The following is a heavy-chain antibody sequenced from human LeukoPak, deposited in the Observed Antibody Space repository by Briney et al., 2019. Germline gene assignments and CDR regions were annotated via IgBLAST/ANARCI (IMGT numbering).Heavy chain of an antibody. D-gene: IGHD3-10*01. V-gene: IGHV3-30*02. CDR2: IRYVERDK. Sequence: GGSLRLSCVASGFTFSYYGMHWVRQAPGKGLEWVAFIRYVERDKYYADSVKGRFTISRDNSKNTLYLQMNSLREDDTAVYYCARVVGRGWFGEFSRFDPWGQGTLVTVSS. CDR3: ARVVGRGWFGEFSRFDP. J-gene: IGHJ5*02. CDR1: GFTFSYYG.